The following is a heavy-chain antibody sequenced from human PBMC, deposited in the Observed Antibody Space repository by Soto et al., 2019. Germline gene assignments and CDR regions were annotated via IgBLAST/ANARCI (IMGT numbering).Heavy chain of an antibody. J-gene: IGHJ4*02. CDR2: IYYSGST. CDR1: SGSISSYY. Sequence: SETLSITCTVSSGSISSYYWSWIRQPPGKGLEWIGYIYYSGSTNYNPSLNSRVTISVDTSKNQFSLKLSSVTAADTAVYYCARTAFGQLGGRDDFDFWGQGTLVPVSS. D-gene: IGHD3-16*01. V-gene: IGHV4-59*01. CDR3: ARTAFGQLGGRDDFDF.